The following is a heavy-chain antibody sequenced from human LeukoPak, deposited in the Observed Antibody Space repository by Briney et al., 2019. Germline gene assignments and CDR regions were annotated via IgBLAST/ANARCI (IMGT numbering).Heavy chain of an antibody. CDR2: INTGNGNT. D-gene: IGHD6-19*01. Sequence: ASVKVSCKASGYTFTNYAMHWVRQAPGQRLEWMGWINTGNGNTKYSQEFQGRVTITRDTSANTAYMELSSLRSEDMAVYYCARAVKYRSGPLTDLLPYYFDYWGQGTLVTVSS. J-gene: IGHJ4*02. CDR3: ARAVKYRSGPLTDLLPYYFDY. V-gene: IGHV1-3*03. CDR1: GYTFTNYA.